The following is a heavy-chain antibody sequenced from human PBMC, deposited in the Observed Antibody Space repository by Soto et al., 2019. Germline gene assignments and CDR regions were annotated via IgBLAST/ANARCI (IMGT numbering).Heavy chain of an antibody. J-gene: IGHJ6*03. CDR3: AKDDFGDYYYYMNV. D-gene: IGHD3-10*01. V-gene: IGHV3-23*01. Sequence: GGSLRLSCATSGFTFSSYGMSWVRQAPGKGLEWVAGISGSGGSKYYADSLEGRFTISRDNSKNTVYLQMNNLRVEDTAVYYCAKDDFGDYYYYMNVWGNGTTVTVSS. CDR2: ISGSGGSK. CDR1: GFTFSSYG.